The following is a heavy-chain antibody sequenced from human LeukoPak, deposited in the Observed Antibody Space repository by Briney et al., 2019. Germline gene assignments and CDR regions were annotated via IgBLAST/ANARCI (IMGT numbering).Heavy chain of an antibody. J-gene: IGHJ4*02. CDR1: GGSIRSSSNY. CDR3: ARGRRPYDSSGYYLDY. V-gene: IGHV4-39*07. Sequence: SETLSLTCTVSGGSIRSSSNYWGWIRQPPGKGLEWIGEINHSGSTNYNPSLKSRVTISVDTSKNQFSLKLSSVTAADTAVYYCARGRRPYDSSGYYLDYWGQGTLVTVSS. D-gene: IGHD3-22*01. CDR2: INHSGST.